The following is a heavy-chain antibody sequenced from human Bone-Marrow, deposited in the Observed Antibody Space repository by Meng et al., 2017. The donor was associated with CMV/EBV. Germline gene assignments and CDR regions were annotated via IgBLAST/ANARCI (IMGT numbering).Heavy chain of an antibody. D-gene: IGHD3-3*01. Sequence: SETLSLTCAVYGGSFSGYYWSWIRQPPGKGLEWIGEINHSGSTNYNPSLKSRVTISVDTSKNQFSLKLSSVTAADTAVYYCARHGLSRFLEWSLFDYWGQGTLVTVSS. CDR3: ARHGLSRFLEWSLFDY. J-gene: IGHJ4*02. CDR2: INHSGST. V-gene: IGHV4-34*01. CDR1: GGSFSGYY.